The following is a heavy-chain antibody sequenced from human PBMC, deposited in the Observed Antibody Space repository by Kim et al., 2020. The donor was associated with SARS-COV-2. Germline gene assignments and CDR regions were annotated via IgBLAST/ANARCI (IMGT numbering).Heavy chain of an antibody. CDR1: GYSFTKYW. Sequence: GESLKISCKGSGYSFTKYWIGWVRQMPGKGLEWVAIIYPDDFQTRYSPSFQGQVTISADKSISTAYLQWSSLKASDTAMYYCARHGLAGGGYLSYYYYGMDVWGQGTAVTVSS. J-gene: IGHJ6*02. CDR2: IYPDDFQT. CDR3: ARHGLAGGGYLSYYYYGMDV. D-gene: IGHD3-16*01. V-gene: IGHV5-51*01.